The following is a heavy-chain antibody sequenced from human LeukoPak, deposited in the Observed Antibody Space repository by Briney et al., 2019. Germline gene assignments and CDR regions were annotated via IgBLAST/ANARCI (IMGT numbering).Heavy chain of an antibody. CDR2: ISYDGSNK. CDR3: ASDSHGS. J-gene: IGHJ5*02. CDR1: GFTFSSYA. V-gene: IGHV3-30-3*01. Sequence: PGGSLRLSCAASGFTFSSYAMHWVRQAPGKGLEWVAVISYDGSNKYYADSVKGRFTIPRDNSKNTLYLQMNSLRADDTAVYSCASDSHGSWGQGTLVTVSS. D-gene: IGHD5-24*01.